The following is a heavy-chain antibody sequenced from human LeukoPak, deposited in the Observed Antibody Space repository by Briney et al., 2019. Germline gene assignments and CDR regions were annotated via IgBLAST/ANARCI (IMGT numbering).Heavy chain of an antibody. CDR3: AKDIGVVPNNY. CDR1: GFSFSSYA. V-gene: IGHV3-23*01. J-gene: IGHJ4*02. CDR2: FSGSGGST. Sequence: VGSLRLSCAASGFSFSSYAMSWVRQAPGKGLEWVSAFSGSGGSTYYADSVKVRFTISRANSKNTLYLQMNSLRAEDTAVYYCAKDIGVVPNNYWGQGTLVTVSS. D-gene: IGHD3-3*01.